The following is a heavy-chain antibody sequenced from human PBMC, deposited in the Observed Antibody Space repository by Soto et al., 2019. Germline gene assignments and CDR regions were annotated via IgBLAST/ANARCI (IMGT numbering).Heavy chain of an antibody. J-gene: IGHJ3*02. V-gene: IGHV1-69*13. Sequence: SSVKVCCKASGGTFSSYAISWVRQAPGQGLEWMGGIIPIFGTANYAQKFQGRVTITADESTSTAYMELSSLRSEDTAVYYCANRPTMIVGNQVNADAFDIWGQGTMVTVSS. D-gene: IGHD3-22*01. CDR2: IIPIFGTA. CDR1: GGTFSSYA. CDR3: ANRPTMIVGNQVNADAFDI.